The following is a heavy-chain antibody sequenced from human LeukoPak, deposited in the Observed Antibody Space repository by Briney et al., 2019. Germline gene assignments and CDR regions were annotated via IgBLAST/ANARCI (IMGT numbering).Heavy chain of an antibody. CDR2: INIHNGDT. D-gene: IGHD3-10*01. CDR3: ASDRDYGAASGPFGY. V-gene: IGHV1-3*04. CDR1: GYTFTSHA. Sequence: ASVKVSCKASGYTFTSHAIHWVRQAPGQRLEWMGWINIHNGDTKYSQELQGRITITRDTAASTAYMDLSSLRFQDTAVYYCASDRDYGAASGPFGYWGQGALVTVSS. J-gene: IGHJ4*02.